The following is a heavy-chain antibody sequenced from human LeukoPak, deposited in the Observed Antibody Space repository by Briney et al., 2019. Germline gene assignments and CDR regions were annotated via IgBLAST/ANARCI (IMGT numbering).Heavy chain of an antibody. V-gene: IGHV3-30-3*01. J-gene: IGHJ6*02. CDR3: ARSYFDWLLSNYYYYGMDV. D-gene: IGHD3-9*01. Sequence: PGGSLRLSCAASGFTFSSYAMHWVRQAPGKGLEWVAVISYDGSNKYYADSVKGRFTISRDNSKNTLYPQMNSLRAEDTAVYYCARSYFDWLLSNYYYYGMDVWGQGTTVTVSS. CDR2: ISYDGSNK. CDR1: GFTFSSYA.